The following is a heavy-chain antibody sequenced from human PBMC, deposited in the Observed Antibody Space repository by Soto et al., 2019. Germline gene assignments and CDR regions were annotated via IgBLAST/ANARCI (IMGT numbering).Heavy chain of an antibody. CDR2: VYHTGST. CDR3: ARRLFGSGWTLDS. D-gene: IGHD6-19*01. Sequence: SETLSLTCDVSGASITTYYWSWIRQAPGKGLEWIGNVYHTGSTDYNSSLRSRVTISVDTSKNQFSLNMNSVTAADTAVYYCARRLFGSGWTLDSWGQGALGTVS. J-gene: IGHJ4*02. CDR1: GASITTYY. V-gene: IGHV4-59*13.